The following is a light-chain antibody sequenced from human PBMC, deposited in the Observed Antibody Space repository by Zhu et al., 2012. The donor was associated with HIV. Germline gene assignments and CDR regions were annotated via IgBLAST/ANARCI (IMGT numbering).Light chain of an antibody. CDR3: QQSYSTPV. CDR1: QSISTW. V-gene: IGKV1-5*03. CDR2: RAS. J-gene: IGKJ3*01. Sequence: DIQMTQSPSTLSAFLGDRVTITCRASQSISTWLAWYQQKPGRAPKLLIYRASNLESGVPSRFSGSGSGTDFTLTISSLQPEDFATYYCQQSYSTPVFGPGTKVDIK.